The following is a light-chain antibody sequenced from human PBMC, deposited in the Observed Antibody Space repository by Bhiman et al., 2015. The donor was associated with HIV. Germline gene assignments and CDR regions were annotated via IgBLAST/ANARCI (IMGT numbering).Light chain of an antibody. J-gene: IGLJ1*01. CDR1: SSNIGNND. CDR3: GTWDTSLSAGGV. V-gene: IGLV1-51*02. CDR2: ENN. Sequence: QPVLTQPPSVSGAPGQRVTISCSGSSSNIGNNDVSWYQQVPGTAPKLLIYENNKRPSGIPDRFSGSKSGTSATLGITGLQTGDEADYYCGTWDTSLSAGGVFGTGTKVTVL.